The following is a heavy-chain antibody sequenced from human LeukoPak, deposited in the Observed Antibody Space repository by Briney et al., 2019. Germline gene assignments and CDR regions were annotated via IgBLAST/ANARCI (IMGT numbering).Heavy chain of an antibody. V-gene: IGHV4-39*07. CDR1: GVSISSSNSY. J-gene: IGHJ3*02. CDR3: ARGYCSGGSCSDAFDI. Sequence: SETLSLTCTVSGVSISSSNSYWGWIRQPPGKGLEWIGSIYYSGNTYYNASLKSRLIISIDTSKSQFSLTLSSVTAADTAVYYCARGYCSGGSCSDAFDIWGQGTMVTVSS. D-gene: IGHD2-15*01. CDR2: IYYSGNT.